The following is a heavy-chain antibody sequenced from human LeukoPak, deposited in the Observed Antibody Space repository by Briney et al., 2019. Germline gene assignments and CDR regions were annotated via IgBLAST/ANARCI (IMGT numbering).Heavy chain of an antibody. J-gene: IGHJ4*02. CDR1: GGSFSCYY. D-gene: IGHD4-17*01. CDR2: VNHSGST. Sequence: NASETLSLTCAAYGGSFSCYYWNLIRQPPGERLEWIGEVNHSGSTHYNPSLKSRVTKSVDTSKNQFSMKLSSVTAADTAVYYCARNETTPLPGAYWGQGTLVTVS. CDR3: ARNETTPLPGAY. V-gene: IGHV4-34*01.